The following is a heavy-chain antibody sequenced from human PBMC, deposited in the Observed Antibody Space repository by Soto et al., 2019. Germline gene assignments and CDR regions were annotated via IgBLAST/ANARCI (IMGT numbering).Heavy chain of an antibody. Sequence: GSLKISCKGSGYSFTSYWINWVRQMPGKGLQWMGRIDPSDSYTNYSPSFQGHVTISTDKSISTAYLQWSSLKASDTAMYYCTVAAPDYWGQGTLVTVSS. CDR1: GYSFTSYW. CDR2: IDPSDSYT. J-gene: IGHJ4*02. V-gene: IGHV5-10-1*01. CDR3: TVAAPDY. D-gene: IGHD6-19*01.